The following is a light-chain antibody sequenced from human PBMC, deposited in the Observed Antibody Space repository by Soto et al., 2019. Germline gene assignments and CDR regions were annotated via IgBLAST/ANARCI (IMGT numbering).Light chain of an antibody. CDR3: SSYTTSSTRV. CDR2: EVS. Sequence: QSALTQPASVSGSPGQSITISCTGTSSDVGAYNYVSWYQQHPGKAPKLMIYEVSNRPSGVSNRFSGSKSGNTASPTISGLQAEDEADYYCSSYTTSSTRVFGGGTKLTVL. CDR1: SSDVGAYNY. V-gene: IGLV2-14*01. J-gene: IGLJ3*02.